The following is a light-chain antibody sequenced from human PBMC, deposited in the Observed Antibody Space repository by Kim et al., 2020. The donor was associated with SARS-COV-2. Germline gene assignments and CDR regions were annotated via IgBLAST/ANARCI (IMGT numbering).Light chain of an antibody. CDR2: HIS. CDR3: QQHNGWPLT. Sequence: IVMTQSPATLSVSPGETATLSCKASQSLGSFLAWYQQKPGQAPRLLIHHISTRATGVPARFSGSGSGTEFSLTISSLESADSAVYYCQQHNGWPLTFGGGTKLEIK. J-gene: IGKJ4*01. V-gene: IGKV3-15*01. CDR1: QSLGSF.